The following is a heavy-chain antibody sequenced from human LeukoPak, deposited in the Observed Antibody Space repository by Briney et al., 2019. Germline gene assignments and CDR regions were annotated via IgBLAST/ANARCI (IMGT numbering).Heavy chain of an antibody. V-gene: IGHV1-18*01. CDR3: ARDGVDTAMVIAYGMDV. Sequence: GASVKVSCKASGYTFTSYGISWVRQAPGQGLEWMGWISAYNGNTNYAQKLQGRVTTTTDTSTSTACMELRSLRSDDTAVYYCARDGVDTAMVIAYGMDVWGQGTTVTVSS. CDR1: GYTFTSYG. CDR2: ISAYNGNT. J-gene: IGHJ6*02. D-gene: IGHD5-18*01.